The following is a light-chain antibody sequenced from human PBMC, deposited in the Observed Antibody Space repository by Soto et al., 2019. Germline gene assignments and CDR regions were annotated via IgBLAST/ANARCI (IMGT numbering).Light chain of an antibody. CDR3: QQYGSSPRT. CDR2: GAS. Sequence: EIVMTQSPATLSLSPGERATLSCRASQSVSSSYLAWYQQKPGQAHRLLIYGASSRATGIPDRFSGSGSGTDFTLTIRRLEPEDFAVYYCQQYGSSPRTFGQGTKVDIK. V-gene: IGKV3-20*01. CDR1: QSVSSSY. J-gene: IGKJ1*01.